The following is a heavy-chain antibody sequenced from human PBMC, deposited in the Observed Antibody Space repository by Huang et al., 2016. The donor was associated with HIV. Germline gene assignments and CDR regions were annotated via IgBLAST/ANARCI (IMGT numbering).Heavy chain of an antibody. V-gene: IGHV1-69*18. CDR2: IIPTLGTT. Sequence: QVQLVQSGAEVKKPGSSVKVSCKASGGIFSNFAISWVRQAPGQGLEWMGRIIPTLGTTNYAQKVQGRVTITADESTSTAYMELSSLRFEDTAVYYCATIDYYDSSGPQRGYFDNWGQGTLVTVSS. CDR3: ATIDYYDSSGPQRGYFDN. J-gene: IGHJ4*02. D-gene: IGHD3-22*01. CDR1: GGIFSNFA.